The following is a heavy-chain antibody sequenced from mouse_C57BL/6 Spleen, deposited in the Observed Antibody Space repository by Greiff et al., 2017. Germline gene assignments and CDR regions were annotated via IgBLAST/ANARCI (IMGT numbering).Heavy chain of an antibody. D-gene: IGHD1-1*01. CDR3: ARSTTVEDYAMDY. J-gene: IGHJ4*01. CDR1: GYTFTSYW. V-gene: IGHV1-72*01. CDR2: IDPNSGGT. Sequence: VQLQQPGAELVKPGASVKLSCKASGYTFTSYWMHWVKQRPGRGLEWIGRIDPNSGGTKDNEKLKSKATLTVDKPSSKAYMQLSSLTSEDSAVYYCARSTTVEDYAMDYWGQGTSVTVSS.